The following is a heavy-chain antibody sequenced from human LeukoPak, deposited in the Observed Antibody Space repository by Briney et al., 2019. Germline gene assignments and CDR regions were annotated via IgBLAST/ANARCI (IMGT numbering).Heavy chain of an antibody. D-gene: IGHD1-26*01. CDR1: GYSISSGYY. Sequence: SETLSLTYTVSGYSISSGYYWGWIRQPPGKGLEWIGSIYHSGSTYYNPSLKSRVTISVDTSKNQFSLKLSSVTAADTAVYYCARDWELLPHAFDYWGQGTLVTVSS. CDR3: ARDWELLPHAFDY. V-gene: IGHV4-38-2*02. CDR2: IYHSGST. J-gene: IGHJ4*02.